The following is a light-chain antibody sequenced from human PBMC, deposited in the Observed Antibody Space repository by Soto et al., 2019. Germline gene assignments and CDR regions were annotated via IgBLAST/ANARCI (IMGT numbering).Light chain of an antibody. Sequence: EIGMTQSPATLSVSPGERATLSCRASQRVSSDLAWYHPKPGQSPRLLIYGASTRATGIPARFRGSESGTEFNLTISSLQSEDFAVYYCQQYYDWPPVTFGGGTKVDIK. J-gene: IGKJ4*01. CDR2: GAS. CDR3: QQYYDWPPVT. V-gene: IGKV3-15*01. CDR1: QRVSSD.